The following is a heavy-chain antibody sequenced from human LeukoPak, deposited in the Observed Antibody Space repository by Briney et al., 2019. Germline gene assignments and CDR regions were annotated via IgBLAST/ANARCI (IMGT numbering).Heavy chain of an antibody. CDR1: GFTFSSYV. D-gene: IGHD6-19*01. V-gene: IGHV3-30*04. CDR3: AREGVYSSGWTDAFDI. J-gene: IGHJ3*02. CDR2: ISYDGSNE. Sequence: GGSLRLSCAASGFTFSSYVMHWVRQAPGKGLEWVAIISYDGSNEYYADSVKGRFTISRDNSKNTLYLQMNSLRAADTAVYYCAREGVYSSGWTDAFDIWGQGTMATVSS.